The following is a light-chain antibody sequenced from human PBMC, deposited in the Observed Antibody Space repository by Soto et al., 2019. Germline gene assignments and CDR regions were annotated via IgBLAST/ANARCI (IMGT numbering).Light chain of an antibody. CDR3: QQRSNFLFT. V-gene: IGKV3-11*01. CDR2: DAS. Sequence: EIVLTQSLATLSLSPGERATLSCRASQSVSSYLAWYQQKPGQAPRLLIYDASNRATGIPARFSGSGSGTDFTLTISSLEPEDFAVYYCQQRSNFLFTFGPGTKVDIK. CDR1: QSVSSY. J-gene: IGKJ3*01.